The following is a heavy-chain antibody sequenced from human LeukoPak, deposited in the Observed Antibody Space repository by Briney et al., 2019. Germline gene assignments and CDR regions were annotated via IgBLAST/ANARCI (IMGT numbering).Heavy chain of an antibody. CDR2: ITSSSSYI. Sequence: RPGGSLRLSCAASGFTFNTYNMNWVRQAPGQGLEWVSSITSSSSYIYYADSVKGRFTISRDNAKNSLYLQMNSLRAEDTAVYYCAKDEVGGHFEYWGQGILVTVSS. CDR1: GFTFNTYN. J-gene: IGHJ4*02. V-gene: IGHV3-21*01. CDR3: AKDEVGGHFEY.